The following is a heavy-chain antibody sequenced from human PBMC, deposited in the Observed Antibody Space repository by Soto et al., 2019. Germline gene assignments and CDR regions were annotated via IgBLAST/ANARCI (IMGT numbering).Heavy chain of an antibody. CDR1: GYIFSNYG. J-gene: IGHJ6*02. Sequence: QVQLVESGGGVVQPGRSLRLSCAASGYIFSNYGMHWVRQAPGKGLEGVAVTSYDGSKKYYADSVKGRFTISKDNSKNTGYLQMNSMRIEDTAVYYGEKWGLSGHGMDVWCGGTTVTVSS. V-gene: IGHV3-30*18. CDR2: TSYDGSKK. CDR3: EKWGLSGHGMDV. D-gene: IGHD3-16*01.